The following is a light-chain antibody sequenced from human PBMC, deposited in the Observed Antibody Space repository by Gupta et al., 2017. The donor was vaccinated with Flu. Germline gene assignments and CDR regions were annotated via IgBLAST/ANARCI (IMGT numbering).Light chain of an antibody. Sequence: DIVVTQSPDSLVVSLGERATISCKSSQNLLWDGNQRNYLAWYQQKPGQPPRLLIVWASTRASGVPDRFSGSGSETDFTLTISSLQAEDAAIYYCQQSYGNPQTFGQGTKLEIK. CDR3: QQSYGNPQT. V-gene: IGKV4-1*01. J-gene: IGKJ2*01. CDR2: WAS. CDR1: QNLLWDGNQRNY.